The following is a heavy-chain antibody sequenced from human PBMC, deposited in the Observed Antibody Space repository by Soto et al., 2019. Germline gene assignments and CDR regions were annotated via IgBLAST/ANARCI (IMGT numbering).Heavy chain of an antibody. CDR1: GYTFTSYD. V-gene: IGHV1-8*01. J-gene: IGHJ6*03. Sequence: XSVKVSCKASGYTFTSYDINWVRQATGQGLEWMGWMNPNSGNTGYAQKFQGRVTMTRNTSISTAYMELSSLRSEDTAVYYCARGSGRNGYDYYYYMDVWGKGTTVTVSS. CDR3: ARGSGRNGYDYYYYMDV. D-gene: IGHD2-8*01. CDR2: MNPNSGNT.